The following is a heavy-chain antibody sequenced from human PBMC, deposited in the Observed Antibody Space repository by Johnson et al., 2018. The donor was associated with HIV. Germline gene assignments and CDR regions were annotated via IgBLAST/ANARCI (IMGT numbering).Heavy chain of an antibody. D-gene: IGHD2-21*01. CDR3: AKGEGYCGGDCLDTFDI. J-gene: IGHJ3*02. V-gene: IGHV3-23*04. CDR2: ISGSGGST. CDR1: GFTFDDYA. Sequence: EVQLVESGGGLVQPGRSLRLSCAASGFTFDDYAMHWVRQAPGKGLEWVSGISGSGGSTYYADSVKGRFIISRDNSKKTLYLQINSLRAEDTAVYYCAKGEGYCGGDCLDTFDIWGQGTMVTVSS.